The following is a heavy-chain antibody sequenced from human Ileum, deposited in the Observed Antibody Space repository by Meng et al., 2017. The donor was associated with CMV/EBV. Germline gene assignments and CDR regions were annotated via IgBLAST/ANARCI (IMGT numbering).Heavy chain of an antibody. D-gene: IGHD3-22*01. V-gene: IGHV4-30-4*08. Sequence: VAPRGSGPGLVKPPQTPSLTCTVSVVSISSGDYYWGGIRQPPGKGLEWIGYVYYSGSTYYNPSLKSRVTMSVDTSKNQFSLKLSSVTAADTAVYYCARADDSSGYCFDYWGQGTLVTVSS. CDR1: VVSISSGDYY. CDR2: VYYSGST. CDR3: ARADDSSGYCFDY. J-gene: IGHJ4*02.